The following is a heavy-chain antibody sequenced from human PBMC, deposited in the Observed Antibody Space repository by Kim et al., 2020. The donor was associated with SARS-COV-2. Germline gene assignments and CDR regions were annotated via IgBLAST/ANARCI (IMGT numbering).Heavy chain of an antibody. V-gene: IGHV3-23*01. D-gene: IGHD6-19*01. CDR2: VNNRGNP. J-gene: IGHJ4*02. Sequence: GGSLRLSCSASGFSFSNYAMSWVRQAPGKGPEWVAAVNNRGNPYYADSVRGRFTVSRDNTKNTLSLQMTSLRAEDTALYYCAKDHPSSGCPTFVYWGQGTQLTVSS. CDR3: AKDHPSSGCPTFVY. CDR1: GFSFSNYA.